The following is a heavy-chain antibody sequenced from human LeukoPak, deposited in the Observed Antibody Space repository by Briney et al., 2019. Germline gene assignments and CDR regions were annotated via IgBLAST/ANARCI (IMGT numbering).Heavy chain of an antibody. D-gene: IGHD3-10*01. CDR3: ARASGPFDY. CDR2: IWNDGSNK. J-gene: IGHJ4*02. CDR1: GFTFSVYG. Sequence: GGSLRLSCAASGFTFSVYGMHWVRQAPGKGLEWVAVIWNDGSNKYYADSVKGRFTISRDNSKNTLYLQKNSLRAEDTAVYSCARASGPFDYWGQRTLVTVSS. V-gene: IGHV3-33*01.